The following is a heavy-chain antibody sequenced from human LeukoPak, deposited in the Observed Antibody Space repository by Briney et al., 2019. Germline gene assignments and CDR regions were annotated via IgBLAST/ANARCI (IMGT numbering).Heavy chain of an antibody. V-gene: IGHV3-53*01. CDR2: IYSGGSS. J-gene: IGHJ3*02. CDR1: GLTVSSNY. D-gene: IGHD3-22*01. Sequence: GGSLRPSCAASGLTVSSNYMSWVRQAPGKGLEWVSVIYSGGSSYNAESVKGRFTISRDNSKNTLYLQMNSLRAEDTAVYYCARDMHSSGYLDAFDIWGRGTMVTVSS. CDR3: ARDMHSSGYLDAFDI.